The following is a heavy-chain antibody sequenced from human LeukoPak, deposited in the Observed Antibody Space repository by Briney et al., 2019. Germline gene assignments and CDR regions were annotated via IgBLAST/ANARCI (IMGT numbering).Heavy chain of an antibody. Sequence: GGSLRLSCAASGFTFSSYGMHWVRQAPGKGLEWVAFIRYDGSNKYYADSVKGRFTISRDNSKNTLYLQMNSLRAEDTAVYYCAKDVLRFWSGYSTAPEAIDYWGQGTLVTVSS. D-gene: IGHD3-3*01. V-gene: IGHV3-30*02. CDR2: IRYDGSNK. CDR1: GFTFSSYG. CDR3: AKDVLRFWSGYSTAPEAIDY. J-gene: IGHJ4*02.